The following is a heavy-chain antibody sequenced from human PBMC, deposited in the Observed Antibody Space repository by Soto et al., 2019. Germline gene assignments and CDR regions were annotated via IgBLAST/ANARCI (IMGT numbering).Heavy chain of an antibody. J-gene: IGHJ4*02. CDR3: ARGNSDNLGEPLDY. Sequence: SQTLSLTCAISWDSVASNSAAWNWIRQSPSRGLEWLGRTYYRSKWYNDYGGSVKSRISINPDTSSNQFSLQLNSVTPEDTAVYYCARGNSDNLGEPLDYWGQGTLVTVSS. D-gene: IGHD3-16*01. V-gene: IGHV6-1*01. CDR1: WDSVASNSAA. CDR2: TYYRSKWYN.